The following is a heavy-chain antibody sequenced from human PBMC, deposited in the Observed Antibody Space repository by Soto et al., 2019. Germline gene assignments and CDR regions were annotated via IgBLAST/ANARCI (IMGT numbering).Heavy chain of an antibody. V-gene: IGHV3-23*01. Sequence: PGGSLRLSCTASGFTFTSYGMGWVRQAPGKGLQWVSTIRGDGGQTHYTDSVKGRFSISRDNSKNTVYLQMDSLRAEDTAMYFCARDVGLDSDDFFAYWGQGTQVPVYS. D-gene: IGHD3-9*01. CDR2: IRGDGGQT. J-gene: IGHJ4*02. CDR3: ARDVGLDSDDFFAY. CDR1: GFTFTSYG.